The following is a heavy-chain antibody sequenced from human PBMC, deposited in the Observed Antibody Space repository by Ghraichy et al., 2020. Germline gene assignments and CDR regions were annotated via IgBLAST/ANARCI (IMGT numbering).Heavy chain of an antibody. CDR3: ARVPLSGITGTTFYDY. V-gene: IGHV1-69*04. CDR2: IIPILGIA. CDR1: GGTFSSYA. J-gene: IGHJ4*02. D-gene: IGHD1-7*01. Sequence: SVKVSCKASGGTFSSYAISWVRQAPGQGLEWMGRIIPILGIANYAQKFQGRVTITADKSTSTAYMELSSLRSEDTAVYYCARVPLSGITGTTFYDYWGQGTLVTVSS.